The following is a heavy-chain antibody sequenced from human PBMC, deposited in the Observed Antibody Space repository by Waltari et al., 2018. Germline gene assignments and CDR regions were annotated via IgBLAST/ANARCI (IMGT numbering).Heavy chain of an antibody. V-gene: IGHV3-48*01. J-gene: IGHJ4*02. CDR3: VRPRGQEPRGDS. CDR1: GFTFSPSA. D-gene: IGHD1-26*01. Sequence: EVLLVESGGVLVQPGGSLKVSCVASGFTFSPSAINWVRLAPGKGLQWVSYISPGSRTIYYADSMKGRFTVSRDNTRNTVYLQMNNLRVEDTAVYYCVRPRGQEPRGDSWGQGTLVTVSS. CDR2: ISPGSRTI.